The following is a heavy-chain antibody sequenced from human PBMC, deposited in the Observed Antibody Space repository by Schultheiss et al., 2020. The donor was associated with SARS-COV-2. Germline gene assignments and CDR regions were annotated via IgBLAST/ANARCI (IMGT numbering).Heavy chain of an antibody. V-gene: IGHV1-2*02. CDR2: INPNSGGT. Sequence: ASVKVSCKASGYTFTGYYMHWVRQAPGQGLEWMGWINPNSGGTNYAQKFQGRVTMTRDTSISTAYMELSRLRSDDTAVYYCARGGPTLSIDYGDYGDWYFDLWGRGTLVTVSS. D-gene: IGHD4-17*01. CDR1: GYTFTGYY. CDR3: ARGGPTLSIDYGDYGDWYFDL. J-gene: IGHJ2*01.